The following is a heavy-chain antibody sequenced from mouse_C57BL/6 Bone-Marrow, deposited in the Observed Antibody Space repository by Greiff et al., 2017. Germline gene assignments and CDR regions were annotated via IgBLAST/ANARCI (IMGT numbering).Heavy chain of an antibody. V-gene: IGHV1-26*01. Sequence: EVQLQQSGPELVKPGASVKISCKASGYTFTDYYMNWVKQSHGKSLEWIGDINPNNGGTSYNQKFKGKATLTVDTSSSTAYMELRSLTSEDSAVYYCATGTGPLAMDYWGQGTSVTVSS. CDR1: GYTFTDYY. D-gene: IGHD4-1*01. J-gene: IGHJ4*01. CDR2: INPNNGGT. CDR3: ATGTGPLAMDY.